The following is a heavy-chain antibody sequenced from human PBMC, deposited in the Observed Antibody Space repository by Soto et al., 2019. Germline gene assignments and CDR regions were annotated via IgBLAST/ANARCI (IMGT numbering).Heavy chain of an antibody. CDR1: GGTFSSYA. CDR3: ARAAGEGSSIPDYYYYGMDV. J-gene: IGHJ6*02. Sequence: QVQLVQSGAEVKKPGSSVKVSCKASGGTFSSYAISWVRQAPGQGLEWMGGIISIFGTANYEQKLQGRVTITADESTSTAYMELSSLRSEDTAVYYCARAAGEGSSIPDYYYYGMDVWGQGTTVTVSS. V-gene: IGHV1-69*01. D-gene: IGHD6-13*01. CDR2: IISIFGTA.